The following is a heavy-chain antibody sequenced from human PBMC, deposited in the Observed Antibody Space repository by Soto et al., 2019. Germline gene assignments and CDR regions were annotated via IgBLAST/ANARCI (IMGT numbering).Heavy chain of an antibody. V-gene: IGHV3-23*01. CDR2: ISGSGDST. Sequence: EVQLLESGGSLVQPGGSLRLSCAASGFTFSSYAMSWVRQAPGKGLEWVSIISGSGDSTYYADSVKGRFTISRDNSKNTLYLQMNSLRAEDTAVYYCAKRTTGWYFDLWGRGTLVTVSS. CDR3: AKRTTGWYFDL. J-gene: IGHJ2*01. CDR1: GFTFSSYA.